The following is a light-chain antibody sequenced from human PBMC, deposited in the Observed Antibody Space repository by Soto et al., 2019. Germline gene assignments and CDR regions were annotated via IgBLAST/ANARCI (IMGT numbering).Light chain of an antibody. CDR2: EVS. J-gene: IGLJ1*01. CDR1: SSDVGSYNL. V-gene: IGLV2-23*02. CDR3: CSYAGSSTFFYV. Sequence: QSALTQPASVSGSPGQSITISCTGTSSDVGSYNLVSWYLQHPGKAPKLMIYEVSKRPSGVSNRFSGSKSGNTASLTISGLQAEDKADYYCCSYAGSSTFFYVFGTGTKVTVL.